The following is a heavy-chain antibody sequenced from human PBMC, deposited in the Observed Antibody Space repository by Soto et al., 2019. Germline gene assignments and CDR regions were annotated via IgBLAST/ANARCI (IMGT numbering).Heavy chain of an antibody. CDR3: ARAPSEGRVGNWFES. D-gene: IGHD2-2*01. J-gene: IGHJ5*01. Sequence: EVQLVESGGGLVKPGGSLRLSCAASGFTFSRYGMNWLRQAPGKGLEWVASISSSTSYVYYADSVKGRFSISRDNAKNILYLEMYALRIEDTAVYYCARAPSEGRVGNWFESWGQGTLVTVSS. V-gene: IGHV3-21*06. CDR2: ISSSTSYV. CDR1: GFTFSRYG.